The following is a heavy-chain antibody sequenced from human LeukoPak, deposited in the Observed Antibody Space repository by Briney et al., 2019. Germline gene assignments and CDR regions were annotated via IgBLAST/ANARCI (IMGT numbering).Heavy chain of an antibody. J-gene: IGHJ4*02. D-gene: IGHD2-2*01. CDR1: GFTFSSYG. CDR3: AKPGGYCSSTSCLCYFDY. CDR2: IRYDGSNK. V-gene: IGHV3-30*02. Sequence: GGSLRLSCAASGFTFSSYGMHWVRQAPGKGLEWVAFIRYDGSNKYYADSVKGRFTISRDNSKNTLYLQMNSLRAEDTAVYYCAKPGGYCSSTSCLCYFDYWGQGTLVTVSS.